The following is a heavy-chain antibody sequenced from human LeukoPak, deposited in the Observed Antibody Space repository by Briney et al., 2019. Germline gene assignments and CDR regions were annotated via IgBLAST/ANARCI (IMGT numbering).Heavy chain of an antibody. V-gene: IGHV3-7*01. CDR2: IKQDGSER. Sequence: GASLRLSCAASGFMFSSSWMSWVRQAPGKGLEWVANIKQDGSERNYVDSLKGRFAISRDNAKNSLYLQMNSLRVEDTAVYYCARMGSYGPYYYHYMDVWGKGTTVTVSS. CDR1: GFMFSSSW. J-gene: IGHJ6*03. CDR3: ARMGSYGPYYYHYMDV. D-gene: IGHD3-16*01.